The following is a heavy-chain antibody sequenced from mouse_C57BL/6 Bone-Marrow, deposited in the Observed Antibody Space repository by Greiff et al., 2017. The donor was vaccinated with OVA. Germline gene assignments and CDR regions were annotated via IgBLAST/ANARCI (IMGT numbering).Heavy chain of an antibody. D-gene: IGHD1-1*01. Sequence: QVQLKESGPELVKPGASVKISCKASGYAFSSSWMNWVKQRPGKGLEWIGRIYPGDGDTNYNGKFKGKATLTADKSSSTAYMQRSSLTSEDSAVYFCAGDYYGSSPYWYFDVWGTGTTVTVSS. CDR3: AGDYYGSSPYWYFDV. CDR1: GYAFSSSW. J-gene: IGHJ1*03. V-gene: IGHV1-82*01. CDR2: IYPGDGDT.